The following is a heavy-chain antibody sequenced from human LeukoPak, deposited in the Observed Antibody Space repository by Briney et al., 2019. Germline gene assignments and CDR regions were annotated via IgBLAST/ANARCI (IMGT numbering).Heavy chain of an antibody. CDR1: GFTFSSGD. CDR2: ITGSGRNT. V-gene: IGHV3-48*03. D-gene: IGHD6-19*01. CDR3: AGIALAGTWSGTYYYYGIDV. J-gene: IGHJ6*02. Sequence: PGGSLRLSCAASGFTFSSGDMNWVRQAPGKGLEWISYITGSGRNTYYADSVKGRFTISRDNAKSSLFLQMNNLRAEDTAVYYCAGIALAGTWSGTYYYYGIDVWGQGTTVTVSS.